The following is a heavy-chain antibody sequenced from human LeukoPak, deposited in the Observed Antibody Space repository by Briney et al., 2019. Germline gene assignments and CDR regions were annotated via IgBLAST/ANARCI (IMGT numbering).Heavy chain of an antibody. Sequence: SETLSLTCAVYGGSFSGYYWSWIRQPPGKGLEWIGEINHSGSSNYNPSLKSRVTISVDTSKNQFSLKLSSVTAADTAVYYCARIMTTVTTFDYWGQGTLVTVSS. V-gene: IGHV4-34*01. D-gene: IGHD4-17*01. J-gene: IGHJ4*02. CDR3: ARIMTTVTTFDY. CDR1: GGSFSGYY. CDR2: INHSGSS.